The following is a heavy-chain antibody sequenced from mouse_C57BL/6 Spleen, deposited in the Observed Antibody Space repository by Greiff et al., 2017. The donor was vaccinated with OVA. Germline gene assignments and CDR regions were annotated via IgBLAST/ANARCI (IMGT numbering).Heavy chain of an antibody. D-gene: IGHD3-3*01. Sequence: VQLQESGAELARPGASVKLSCKASGYTFTSYGISWVKQRTGQGLEWIGEIYPRSGNTYYNEKFKGKATPTADKSSSTAYMELRSLTSEDSAVYFCARERALEDAMDYWGQGTSVTVSS. J-gene: IGHJ4*01. CDR3: ARERALEDAMDY. CDR2: IYPRSGNT. V-gene: IGHV1-81*01. CDR1: GYTFTSYG.